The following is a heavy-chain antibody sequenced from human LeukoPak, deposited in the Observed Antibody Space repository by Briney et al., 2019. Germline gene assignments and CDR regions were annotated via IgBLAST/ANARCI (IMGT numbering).Heavy chain of an antibody. V-gene: IGHV1-69*13. D-gene: IGHD3-3*01. Sequence: ASVKVSCKPSGYTFTSYALSWVRQAPGQGLEWMGGIIPIFGTANYAQKFQGRVTITADESTSTAYMELSSLRSEDTAVYYCARALTIFGVVTNWFDSWGQGTLVTVSS. CDR2: IIPIFGTA. J-gene: IGHJ5*01. CDR3: ARALTIFGVVTNWFDS. CDR1: GYTFTSYA.